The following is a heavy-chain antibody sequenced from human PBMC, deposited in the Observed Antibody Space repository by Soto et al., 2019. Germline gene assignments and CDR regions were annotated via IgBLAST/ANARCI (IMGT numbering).Heavy chain of an antibody. CDR3: APHRHWAPLDD. CDR2: TYYKRNT. V-gene: IGHV4-39*01. D-gene: IGHD3-16*01. Sequence: SETLSLTCSVSGGAIDSTDFYGVWVRQPPGEGLEGIGRTYYKRNTYYNSSLRSRVTFSVDTSKNQFSLRLSSVTAADPAVYFSAPHRHWAPLDDWGQGTLVTVSS. CDR1: GGAIDSTDFY. J-gene: IGHJ4*02.